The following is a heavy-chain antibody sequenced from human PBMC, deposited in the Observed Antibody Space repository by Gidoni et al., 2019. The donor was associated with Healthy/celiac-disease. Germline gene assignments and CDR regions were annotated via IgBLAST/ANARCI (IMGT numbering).Heavy chain of an antibody. CDR1: GFTFSSYG. Sequence: QVQLVESGGGVVQPGRSLSLSCAASGFTFSSYGMHWVRQAPGKGLEWVAVIWYDGSNKYYADSGKGRFTIARDNSKNTLYLQMNSLRAEDTAVYYCARDLGQRITMVRGVIRWGQGTLVTVSS. CDR3: ARDLGQRITMVRGVIR. V-gene: IGHV3-33*01. J-gene: IGHJ4*02. D-gene: IGHD3-10*01. CDR2: IWYDGSNK.